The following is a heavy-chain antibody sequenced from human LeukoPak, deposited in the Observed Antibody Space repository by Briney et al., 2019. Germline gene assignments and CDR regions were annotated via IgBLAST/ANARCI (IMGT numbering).Heavy chain of an antibody. CDR1: GFTFSSYW. J-gene: IGHJ4*02. CDR3: ARRDIVVIVSASDY. V-gene: IGHV3-7*01. Sequence: GGSLRLSCAASGFTFSSYWMSWVRQAPGKGLEWVANINQDGSEKYYVDSVKGRFTISRDNAKNSLYLQMNSLRAEDTAVYYCARRDIVVIVSASDYWGQGTLVTASS. CDR2: INQDGSEK. D-gene: IGHD2-15*01.